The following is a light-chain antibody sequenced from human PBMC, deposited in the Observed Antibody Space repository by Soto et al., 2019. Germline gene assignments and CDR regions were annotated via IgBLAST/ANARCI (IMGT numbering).Light chain of an antibody. Sequence: EIVLTQSPGTLSVSPGERATLSCRASQSVGRNYLAWYQQKPGQAPRLIIYGASSRATGIPDRFSGSASGTDFTLTISRLEPEDFAVYYCQPYAESPLTFGRGTKVETK. CDR3: QPYAESPLT. V-gene: IGKV3-20*01. CDR1: QSVGRNY. J-gene: IGKJ4*01. CDR2: GAS.